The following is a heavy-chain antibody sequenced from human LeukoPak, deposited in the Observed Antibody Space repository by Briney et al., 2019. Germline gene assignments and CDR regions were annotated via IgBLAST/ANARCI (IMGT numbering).Heavy chain of an antibody. CDR3: ARGDFDFDS. J-gene: IGHJ4*02. CDR1: GYTFVTYG. Sequence: ASVKVSCKASGYTFVTYGISRVRQAPGQGLEWMGWINPHTGDTKNAQKFHDRVTMTADPFTDTAYMELRSLRSDDTGVYYCARGDFDFDSWGQGTLVTVS. CDR2: INPHTGDT. D-gene: IGHD2-21*01. V-gene: IGHV1-18*01.